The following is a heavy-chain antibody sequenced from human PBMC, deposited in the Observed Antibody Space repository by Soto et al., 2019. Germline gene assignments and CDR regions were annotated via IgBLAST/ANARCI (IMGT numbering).Heavy chain of an antibody. V-gene: IGHV3-23*01. D-gene: IGHD2-21*01. J-gene: IGHJ4*02. CDR3: AKDPSSLWGGSWGGKPTDY. CDR2: VSGSGVST. Sequence: EVRLLESGGGLVQPGGSLRLSCAASGFTFSNYAMSWVRQAPGKGLEWVSGVSGSGVSTNYADSVKGRFTISRDNSKNPVVLQMNSLRAEDTAVYYCAKDPSSLWGGSWGGKPTDYWGQGTLVTVSS. CDR1: GFTFSNYA.